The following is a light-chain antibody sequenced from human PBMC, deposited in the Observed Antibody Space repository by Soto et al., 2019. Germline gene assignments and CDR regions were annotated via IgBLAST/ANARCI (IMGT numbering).Light chain of an antibody. CDR2: DVS. Sequence: QSALTQLASVSGAPGQSITISCTGTSSDVGGYNYVSWYQHHPGKAPKLMIYDVSNRPSGVSNRFSGSKSGNTASLTISGLKPEDEADYYCSSYTTSNTRQIAVGTGTKVTV. CDR1: SSDVGGYNY. CDR3: SSYTTSNTRQIA. V-gene: IGLV2-14*03. J-gene: IGLJ1*01.